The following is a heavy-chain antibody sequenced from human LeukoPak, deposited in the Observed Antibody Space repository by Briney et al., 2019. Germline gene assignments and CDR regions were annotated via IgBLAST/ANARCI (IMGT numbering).Heavy chain of an antibody. D-gene: IGHD6-13*01. J-gene: IGHJ4*02. CDR3: ARRNPGYSSSWYSDY. Sequence: TGGSLRLSCAASGLTFSSYEMNWVRQPPGKVLEWIGEINHSGSTNYNPSLKSRVTISVDTSKNQFSLKLSSVTAADTAVYYCARRNPGYSSSWYSDYWGQGTLVTVSS. V-gene: IGHV4-34*01. CDR2: INHSGST. CDR1: GLTFSSYE.